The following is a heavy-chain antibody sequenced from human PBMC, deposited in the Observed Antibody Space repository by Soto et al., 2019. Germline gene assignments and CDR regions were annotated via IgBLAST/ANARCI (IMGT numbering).Heavy chain of an antibody. CDR1: GFTFSSYG. Sequence: GGSLRLACAASGFTFSSYGMHWVRQAPGKGLEWVAVISYDGSNKYYADSVKGRFTISRDNSKNTLYLQMNSLRAEDTAVYYCAKEESQYCSSTSCYAGYYYYYMDVWGKGTTVTVSS. D-gene: IGHD2-2*01. V-gene: IGHV3-30*18. J-gene: IGHJ6*03. CDR2: ISYDGSNK. CDR3: AKEESQYCSSTSCYAGYYYYYMDV.